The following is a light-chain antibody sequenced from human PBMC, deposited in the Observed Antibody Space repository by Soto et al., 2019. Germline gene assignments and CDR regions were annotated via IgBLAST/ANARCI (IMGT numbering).Light chain of an antibody. CDR2: GAS. V-gene: IGKV3-20*01. Sequence: EIVLTQSPGTLSLSPGEIATLSCRASQSVSSSYLAWYQHKPGQAPRLLIYGASSRDTGIPDRFSGSGCGTDFTLTISRLELKDFAVYYCQQYGSSPPITFGQGTRLEIK. J-gene: IGKJ5*01. CDR3: QQYGSSPPIT. CDR1: QSVSSSY.